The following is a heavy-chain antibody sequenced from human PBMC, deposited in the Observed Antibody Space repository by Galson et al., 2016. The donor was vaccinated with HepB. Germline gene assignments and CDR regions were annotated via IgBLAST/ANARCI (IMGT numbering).Heavy chain of an antibody. J-gene: IGHJ6*02. CDR3: ARGYSWVDV. D-gene: IGHD2-15*01. CDR1: GISFSRKW. Sequence: LRLSCAASGISFSRKWMTWVRQAPGKGLEWVANIKQDGSEKYYADSVKGRFTISRDNTENSLYPQMNSLRAEDTAVYYCARGYSWVDVWGQGTTVTVSS. V-gene: IGHV3-7*01. CDR2: IKQDGSEK.